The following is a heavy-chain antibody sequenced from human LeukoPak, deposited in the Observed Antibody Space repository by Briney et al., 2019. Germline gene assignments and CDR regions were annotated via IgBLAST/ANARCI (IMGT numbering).Heavy chain of an antibody. J-gene: IGHJ4*02. CDR2: INSDGSST. V-gene: IGHV3-74*01. D-gene: IGHD1-26*01. Sequence: GGSLRLSCAASGFTFSSYWMHWVRQAPGKGLVWVSRINSDGSSTSYADSVKGRFTISRDNAKNTLYLQMNSLRPEDTAVYYCANTGSYFSVFPDYWGQGTLVTVSS. CDR1: GFTFSSYW. CDR3: ANTGSYFSVFPDY.